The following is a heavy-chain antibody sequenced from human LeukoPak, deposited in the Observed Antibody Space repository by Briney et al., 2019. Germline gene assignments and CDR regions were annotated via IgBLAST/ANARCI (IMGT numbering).Heavy chain of an antibody. Sequence: GGSLRLSCAASGFTFSSYGMHWVRQAPGKGLEWVAVISYDGSNKYYADSVKGRFTISRDNSKNTLYLQMNSLRAEDTAVYYCAREFRIAAAGPYGMDVWGQGTTVTVSS. D-gene: IGHD6-13*01. CDR2: ISYDGSNK. CDR3: AREFRIAAAGPYGMDV. J-gene: IGHJ6*02. V-gene: IGHV3-30*03. CDR1: GFTFSSYG.